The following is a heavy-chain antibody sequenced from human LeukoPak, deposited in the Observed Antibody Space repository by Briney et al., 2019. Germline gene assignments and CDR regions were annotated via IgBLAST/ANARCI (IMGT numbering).Heavy chain of an antibody. V-gene: IGHV4-59*01. CDR1: GGSISGYY. Sequence: SETLSLTCTVSGGSISGYYWSWIRQPPGKGLEWIGFIHYSGSTNYNPSLKSRVTISVDTSKNQFSLKLSSLTAADTAVYYCARYGSGSYHFDYWGQGTLVTVSS. CDR2: IHYSGST. D-gene: IGHD3-10*01. CDR3: ARYGSGSYHFDY. J-gene: IGHJ4*02.